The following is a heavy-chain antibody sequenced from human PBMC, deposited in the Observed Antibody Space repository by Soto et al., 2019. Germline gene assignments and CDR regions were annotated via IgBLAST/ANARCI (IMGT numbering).Heavy chain of an antibody. CDR3: ARDNNDFWSLYPLAFDY. J-gene: IGHJ4*02. V-gene: IGHV4-4*07. Sequence: SETLSLTCTVSGGSLTKYYWSWIRQPAGKGLEWIGRVSTSGNVVSKASLRSRLTMSVDTSKNQFSLRLTSVTAADTAVYYCARDNNDFWSLYPLAFDYWGQGTLVTVSS. CDR2: VSTSGNV. D-gene: IGHD3-3*01. CDR1: GGSLTKYY.